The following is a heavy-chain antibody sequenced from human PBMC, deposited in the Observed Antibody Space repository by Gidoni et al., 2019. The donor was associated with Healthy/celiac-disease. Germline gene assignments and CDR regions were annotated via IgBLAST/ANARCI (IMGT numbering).Heavy chain of an antibody. CDR1: GFTFSSYG. V-gene: IGHV3-33*01. D-gene: IGHD2-21*02. CDR3: ARGYCGGDCYPGVLNY. CDR2: IWYDGRNK. Sequence: QVQLVESGGGVVQPGRSLRLSCAASGFTFSSYGMHWVRQAPGKGLEWVAVIWYDGRNKFYADSVKGRFTISRDNSKNTLYLQMNSLRAEDTAVYYCARGYCGGDCYPGVLNYWGQGTLVTVSS. J-gene: IGHJ4*02.